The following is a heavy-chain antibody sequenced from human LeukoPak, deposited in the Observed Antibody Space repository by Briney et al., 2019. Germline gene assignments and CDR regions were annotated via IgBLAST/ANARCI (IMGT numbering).Heavy chain of an antibody. CDR3: ARGSPYSYGYYYYYYMDV. Sequence: ASVKVSCKASGGTFSSYAISWVRQAPGQRLEWMGGIIPIFGTANYAQKFQGRVTITADESTSTAYMELSSLRSEDTAVYYCARGSPYSYGYYYYYYMDVWGKGTTVTVSS. D-gene: IGHD5-18*01. J-gene: IGHJ6*03. CDR1: GGTFSSYA. CDR2: IIPIFGTA. V-gene: IGHV1-69*13.